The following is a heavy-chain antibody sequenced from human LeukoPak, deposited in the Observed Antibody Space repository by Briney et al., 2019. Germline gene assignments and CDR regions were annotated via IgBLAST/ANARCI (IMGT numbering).Heavy chain of an antibody. J-gene: IGHJ5*02. CDR2: IIPIFGTA. D-gene: IGHD2-2*01. CDR1: GGTFSSYA. CDR3: ARVVYCSSTSCYNWFDP. Sequence: SVKVSCKASGGTFSSYAINWVRQAPGQGLELMGRIIPIFGTANYAQKFQGRVTITADKSTSTAYMELSRLRSEDTAVYYCARVVYCSSTSCYNWFDPWGQGTLVTVSS. V-gene: IGHV1-69*06.